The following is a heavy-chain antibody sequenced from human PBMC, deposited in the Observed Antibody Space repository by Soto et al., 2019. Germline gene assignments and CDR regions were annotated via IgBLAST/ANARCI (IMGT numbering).Heavy chain of an antibody. D-gene: IGHD2-2*01. CDR2: ISYDGSNK. CDR3: ARDWVDYCISTICRGPIDY. CDR1: GFTFSSYA. Sequence: PGGSLRLSCAASGFTFSSYAMHWVRQAPGKGLEWVAVISYDGSNKYYADSVKGRFTISRDNSKNTLYLQMNSLRAEDTAVYYCARDWVDYCISTICRGPIDYWGQGT. V-gene: IGHV3-30-3*01. J-gene: IGHJ4*02.